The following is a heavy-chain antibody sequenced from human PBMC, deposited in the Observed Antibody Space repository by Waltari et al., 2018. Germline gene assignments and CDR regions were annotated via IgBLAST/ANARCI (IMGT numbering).Heavy chain of an antibody. J-gene: IGHJ6*02. D-gene: IGHD3-9*01. V-gene: IGHV1-46*01. Sequence: QVQLVQSGAEVKKPGASVKVSCKASGYTFTSYYMPWVRQAPGQGLEWMGIINPSGGSTSYAQKFQGRVTMTRDTSTSTVYMELSSLRSEDTAVYYCARDRYFDWLPTHYGMDVWGQGTTVTVSS. CDR1: GYTFTSYY. CDR3: ARDRYFDWLPTHYGMDV. CDR2: INPSGGST.